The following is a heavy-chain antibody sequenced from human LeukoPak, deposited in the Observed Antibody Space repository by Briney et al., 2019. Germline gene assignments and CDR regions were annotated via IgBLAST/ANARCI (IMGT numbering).Heavy chain of an antibody. D-gene: IGHD6-19*01. CDR2: IFGSGGST. Sequence: GGSLRLSCAASGFTFSSYAMYWVRQAPGKGLEWVSGIFGSGGSTHYADSVKGRFTISRDNSKNTVYLQMNSLRAEDTAVYYCAKTTTGYSSGRFPGWAVDYWGQGTLVTVSS. V-gene: IGHV3-23*01. CDR3: AKTTTGYSSGRFPGWAVDY. CDR1: GFTFSSYA. J-gene: IGHJ4*02.